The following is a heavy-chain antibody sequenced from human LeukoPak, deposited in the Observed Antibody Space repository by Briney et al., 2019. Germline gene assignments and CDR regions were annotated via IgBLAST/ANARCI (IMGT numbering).Heavy chain of an antibody. Sequence: QPGGSLRLSCAASGFTFSSYAMSWVRQAPGKGLEWVSAIGGSGGSTYYADSVKGRFTISRDNSKNTLYLQMNSLRAEDTAVYYCAKVRILVGSGSWDYWGQGTLVTVSS. J-gene: IGHJ4*02. D-gene: IGHD3-10*01. CDR1: GFTFSSYA. V-gene: IGHV3-23*01. CDR3: AKVRILVGSGSWDY. CDR2: IGGSGGST.